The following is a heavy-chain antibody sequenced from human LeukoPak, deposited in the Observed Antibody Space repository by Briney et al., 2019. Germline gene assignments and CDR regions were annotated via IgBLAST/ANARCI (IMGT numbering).Heavy chain of an antibody. CDR3: ARDGAVVPLDY. D-gene: IGHD3-22*01. J-gene: IGHJ4*02. CDR1: GVTVSSNY. CDR2: IYSGGST. V-gene: IGHV3-53*01. Sequence: GGSLRLSCAASGVTVSSNYMSWVRQAPGKGLEWVSVIYSGGSTYYVDSVKGRFTISRDNSKNTLYLQMNSLRAEDTAVYYCARDGAVVPLDYWGQGTLVTVSS.